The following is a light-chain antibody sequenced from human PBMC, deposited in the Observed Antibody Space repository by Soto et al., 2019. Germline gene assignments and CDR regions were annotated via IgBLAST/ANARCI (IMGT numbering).Light chain of an antibody. V-gene: IGKV1-27*01. CDR1: QGVSDY. Sequence: DIQMTQSPSSLSASVGDRVTITCRASQGVSDYLAWYQQKPGKVPKLLIYAASTLQSGVPSRFSCSGSGTYFTLTISSLLPEDVATYYCQRYNNAPFTFGPGTKVDIK. CDR3: QRYNNAPFT. J-gene: IGKJ3*01. CDR2: AAS.